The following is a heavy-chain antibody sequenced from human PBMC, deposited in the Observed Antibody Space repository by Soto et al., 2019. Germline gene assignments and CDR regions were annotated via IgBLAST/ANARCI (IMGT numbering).Heavy chain of an antibody. CDR3: AREATVPYNWFDP. CDR1: GGSISSGGYS. Sequence: PSETLSLTCAVSGGSISSGGYSWSWIRQPPGKGLEWIGYIYHSGSTYYNPSLKSRVTISVDRSKNQFSLKLSSVTAADTAVYYCAREATVPYNWFDPWGQGTLVTVSS. V-gene: IGHV4-30-2*01. J-gene: IGHJ5*02. CDR2: IYHSGST. D-gene: IGHD4-17*01.